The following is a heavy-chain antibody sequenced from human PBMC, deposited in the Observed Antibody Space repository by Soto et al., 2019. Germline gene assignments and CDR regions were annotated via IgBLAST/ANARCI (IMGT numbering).Heavy chain of an antibody. Sequence: DSVKVSCKASGYTFTSYGISWVRQAPGQGLEWMGWISAYNGNTNYAQKLQGRVTMTTDTSTSTAYMELRSLRSDDTAVYYCARDGRLELPGKRSDYYFHYWGQGILVTVS. D-gene: IGHD1-26*01. V-gene: IGHV1-18*01. CDR1: GYTFTSYG. CDR2: ISAYNGNT. CDR3: ARDGRLELPGKRSDYYFHY. J-gene: IGHJ4*02.